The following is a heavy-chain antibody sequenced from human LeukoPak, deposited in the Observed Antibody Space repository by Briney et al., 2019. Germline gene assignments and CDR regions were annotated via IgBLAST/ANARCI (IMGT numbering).Heavy chain of an antibody. CDR1: GVPLSDYE. CDR2: MTGNGHSI. Sequence: GGTLELLFVCFGVPLSDYEMNWVRQTPGKGLEWLSYMTGNGHSIHYADSVKGRFTISRDNAKNSLYLQMNSLRAEDTALYYCAREKSGVRGDAFDMWGQGTMVTVSS. D-gene: IGHD3-10*02. V-gene: IGHV3-48*03. J-gene: IGHJ3*02. CDR3: AREKSGVRGDAFDM.